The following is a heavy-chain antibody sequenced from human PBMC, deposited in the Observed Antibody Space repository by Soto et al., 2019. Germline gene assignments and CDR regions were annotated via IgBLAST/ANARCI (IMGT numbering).Heavy chain of an antibody. Sequence: SETLSLTFTVSGGSISSYYWSWIRQPPGKGLEWIGYIYYSGNTNYNPSLKSRVTISVDTSKNQFSLKLSSVTAADTAVYYCGRGEVDRYNWNYGIDYWRQGTLVTVSS. V-gene: IGHV4-59*01. CDR1: GGSISSYY. CDR2: IYYSGNT. J-gene: IGHJ4*02. D-gene: IGHD1-7*01. CDR3: GRGEVDRYNWNYGIDY.